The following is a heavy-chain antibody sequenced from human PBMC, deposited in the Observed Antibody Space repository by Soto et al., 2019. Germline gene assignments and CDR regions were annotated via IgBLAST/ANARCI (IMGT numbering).Heavy chain of an antibody. CDR3: ARDEVVVPAAMPPYYYYGMDV. J-gene: IGHJ6*02. D-gene: IGHD2-2*01. CDR1: GFTFSSYG. CDR2: IWYDGSNK. Sequence: GGSLRLSCAASGFTFSSYGMHWVRQAPGKVLEWVAVIWYDGSNKNYADSGKGRFTISRDNSKNTLYLQMNSLRAEDTAVYYCARDEVVVPAAMPPYYYYGMDVWGQGTTVTVSS. V-gene: IGHV3-33*01.